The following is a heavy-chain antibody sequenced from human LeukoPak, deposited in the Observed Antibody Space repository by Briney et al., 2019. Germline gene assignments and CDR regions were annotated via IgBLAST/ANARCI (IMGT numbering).Heavy chain of an antibody. J-gene: IGHJ4*01. CDR3: ARHRDYYDT. Sequence: SETLSLTCAVYGXSFSGYYWSWIRQPPGKGLEWIGEINHSGSTNYNPSLKSRVIISRDTSKNQISLNLTSVTAADTALYFCARHRDYYDTWGHGTLVTVSS. CDR2: INHSGST. D-gene: IGHD3-22*01. V-gene: IGHV4-34*01. CDR1: GXSFSGYY.